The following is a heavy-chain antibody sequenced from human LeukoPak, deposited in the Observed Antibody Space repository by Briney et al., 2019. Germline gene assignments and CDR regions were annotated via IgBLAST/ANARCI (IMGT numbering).Heavy chain of an antibody. Sequence: ASVKVSCKASGYTFTSYYMHWMRQAPGQGLEWMGIINPSGGSTSYAQKFQGRVTMTRDTSTSTVYMELSSLRSEDTAVYYCARSGSSWYVNYYYYYGMDVWGQGTTVTVSS. CDR3: ARSGSSWYVNYYYYYGMDV. CDR2: INPSGGST. J-gene: IGHJ6*02. D-gene: IGHD6-13*01. CDR1: GYTFTSYY. V-gene: IGHV1-46*01.